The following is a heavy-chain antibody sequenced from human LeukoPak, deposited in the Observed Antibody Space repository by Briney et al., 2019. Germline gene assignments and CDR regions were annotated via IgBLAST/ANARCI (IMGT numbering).Heavy chain of an antibody. CDR2: ISGSGGST. D-gene: IGHD2-15*01. CDR3: AKARRGAASAFDI. CDR1: GFTFSSYA. Sequence: GGSLRLSCAASGFTFSSYAMSWVRQAPGKALEWVSAISGSGGSTYYADSVRGRFTISRDNSKNTLYLQMNSLRAEDTAVYYCAKARRGAASAFDIWGQGTMVTVSS. V-gene: IGHV3-23*01. J-gene: IGHJ3*02.